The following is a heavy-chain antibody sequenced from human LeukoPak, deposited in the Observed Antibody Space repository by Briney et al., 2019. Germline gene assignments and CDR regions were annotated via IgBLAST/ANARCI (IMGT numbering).Heavy chain of an antibody. D-gene: IGHD2-2*01. CDR3: ARSYCSSTSCYAVGGGWFNP. Sequence: SETLSLTGAVYGGSFSGYYWSWIRQPPGMGLEWIGEINHSGSTNYNPSLKSRVTISVDTSKNQFSLKLSSVTAADTAVYYCARSYCSSTSCYAVGGGWFNPWGQGTLVTVSS. CDR1: GGSFSGYY. V-gene: IGHV4-34*01. CDR2: INHSGST. J-gene: IGHJ5*02.